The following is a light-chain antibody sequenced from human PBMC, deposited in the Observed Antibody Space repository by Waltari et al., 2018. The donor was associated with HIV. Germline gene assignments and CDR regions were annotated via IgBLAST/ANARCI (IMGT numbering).Light chain of an antibody. V-gene: IGKV2-28*01. CDR2: LGS. CDR3: MHGQTSV. CDR1: QSLLHQNGQNY. J-gene: IGKJ1*01. Sequence: DIAMIQSPDSLAVSPGEPASISCRSSQSLLHQNGQNYLDWYIQRPGQAPELLIYLGSRRASGVPDRIAGSGSGTDFILKISRVEPEDVGVYYCMHGQTSVFGQGTKVEVK.